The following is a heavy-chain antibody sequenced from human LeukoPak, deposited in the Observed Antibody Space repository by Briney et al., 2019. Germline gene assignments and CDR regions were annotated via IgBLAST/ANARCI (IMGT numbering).Heavy chain of an antibody. CDR3: ARDSDYGRFDY. J-gene: IGHJ4*02. Sequence: SETLSLTCTVSGGSINSYYWSWIRQPPGKGLEWIGYIYYSRSTNYNPSLKSRVTISVDTSKNQFSLKLSSVTATDTAVYYCARDSDYGRFDYWGQGTLVTVSS. D-gene: IGHD3-10*01. CDR2: IYYSRST. CDR1: GGSINSYY. V-gene: IGHV4-59*01.